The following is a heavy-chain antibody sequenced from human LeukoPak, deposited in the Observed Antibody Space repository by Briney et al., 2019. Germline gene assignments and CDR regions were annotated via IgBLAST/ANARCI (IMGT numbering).Heavy chain of an antibody. D-gene: IGHD1-26*01. V-gene: IGHV3-23*01. CDR3: ARSVDY. CDR2: ISGSGVST. J-gene: IGHJ4*02. CDR1: GFTFSSYA. Sequence: SGRSLRLSCAASGFTFSSYAMSWVRQAPGKGLEWVSAISGSGVSTFYTDSVKGRFTISRGRSKNTLYLQMDSLRAEDTAVYYCARSVDYWGQGTLVSVSS.